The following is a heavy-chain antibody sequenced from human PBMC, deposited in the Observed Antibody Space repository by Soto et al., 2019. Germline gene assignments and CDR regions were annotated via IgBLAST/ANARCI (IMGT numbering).Heavy chain of an antibody. CDR2: ISYDGSNK. CDR3: ARDGLWLRFFDY. J-gene: IGHJ4*02. V-gene: IGHV3-30-3*01. D-gene: IGHD5-12*01. Sequence: ESGGGVVQPGRSLRLSCAASGFTFSSYAMHWVRQAPGKGLEWVAVISYDGSNKYYADSVKGRFTISRDNSKNTLYLQMNSLRAEDTAVYYCARDGLWLRFFDYWGQGTLVTVSS. CDR1: GFTFSSYA.